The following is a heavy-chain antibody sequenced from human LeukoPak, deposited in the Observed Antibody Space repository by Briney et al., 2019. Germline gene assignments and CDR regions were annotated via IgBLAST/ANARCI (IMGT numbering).Heavy chain of an antibody. Sequence: GGSLRLSCAASGFTFDDYAIHWVRQAPGKGLEWVSGISWNSGNIGYADSVKGRFTISRDNAKNSLYLQMNSLRAEDTALYYCAKDRNYDILAGYYFDYWGQGTLVTVSA. D-gene: IGHD3-9*01. CDR1: GFTFDDYA. V-gene: IGHV3-9*01. CDR2: ISWNSGNI. CDR3: AKDRNYDILAGYYFDY. J-gene: IGHJ4*02.